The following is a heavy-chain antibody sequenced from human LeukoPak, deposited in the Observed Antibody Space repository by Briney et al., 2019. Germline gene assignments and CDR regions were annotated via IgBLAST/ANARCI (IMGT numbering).Heavy chain of an antibody. V-gene: IGHV4-39*01. Sequence: SETLSLTCTVSGGSISSGGLYWSWIRQPPGKGLEWIGSIAYSGTTYYNPSLKSRATVSVDTSKNQLSLKLSSVTAADTAVYYCARLGHYYDSSGSPLWGQGTLVTVSS. J-gene: IGHJ4*02. CDR1: GGSISSGGLY. D-gene: IGHD3-22*01. CDR2: IAYSGTT. CDR3: ARLGHYYDSSGSPL.